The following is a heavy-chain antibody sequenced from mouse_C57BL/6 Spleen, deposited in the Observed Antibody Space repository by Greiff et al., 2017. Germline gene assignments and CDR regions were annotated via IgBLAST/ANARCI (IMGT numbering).Heavy chain of an antibody. J-gene: IGHJ4*01. CDR1: GFTFSSYG. CDR3: ARHSFYDGYSYYAMDY. Sequence: EVQGVESGGDLVKPGGSLKLSCAASGFTFSSYGMSWVRQTPDKRLEWVATISSGGSYTYYPDSVKGRFTISRDNAKNTLYLQMSSLKSEDTAMYYCARHSFYDGYSYYAMDYWGQGTSVTVSS. D-gene: IGHD2-3*01. CDR2: ISSGGSYT. V-gene: IGHV5-6*01.